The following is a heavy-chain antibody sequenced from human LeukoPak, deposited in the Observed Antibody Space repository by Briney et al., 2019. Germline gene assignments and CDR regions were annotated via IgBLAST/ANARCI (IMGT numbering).Heavy chain of an antibody. V-gene: IGHV4-59*08. D-gene: IGHD7-27*01. J-gene: IGHJ4*02. CDR2: IYCSGYT. CDR1: GGSISGYY. CDR3: ARHFNMGTSAFDY. Sequence: SETLSLTCTVSGGSISGYYWSWIRQPPGKGLEWIGYIYCSGYTNYNPSLKSRVTISVDTSKNQFSLRLSSVTAADTAVYYCARHFNMGTSAFDYWGQGTLVTVSS.